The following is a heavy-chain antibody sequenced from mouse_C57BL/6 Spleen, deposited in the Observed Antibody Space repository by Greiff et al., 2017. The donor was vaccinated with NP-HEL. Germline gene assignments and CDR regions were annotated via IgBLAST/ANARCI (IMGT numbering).Heavy chain of an antibody. CDR2: IYPGDGDT. Sequence: QVQLQQSGAELVKPGASVKISCKASGYAFSSYWMNWVKQRPGKGLEWIGQIYPGDGDTNYNGKFKGKATLTADKSSSTAYMQLSSLTSEDSAVYFCARLNGYYVPFDYWGQGTTLTVSS. CDR1: GYAFSSYW. J-gene: IGHJ2*01. V-gene: IGHV1-80*01. CDR3: ARLNGYYVPFDY. D-gene: IGHD2-3*01.